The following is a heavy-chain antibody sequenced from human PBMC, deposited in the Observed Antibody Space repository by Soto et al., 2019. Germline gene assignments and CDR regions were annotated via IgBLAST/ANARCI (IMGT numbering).Heavy chain of an antibody. D-gene: IGHD3-16*01. CDR2: IDPIDSYT. CDR3: ARRAHMSRRGETFSYYYYGMDV. V-gene: IGHV5-10-1*01. CDR1: GYSFTSYW. Sequence: PGESLKISCKGSGYSFTSYWISWVRRMPGKGLEWMGRIDPIDSYTNYSPSFQGHVTISADKSISTAYLQWSSLKASDTAMYYCARRAHMSRRGETFSYYYYGMDVWGQGTTVTVSS. J-gene: IGHJ6*02.